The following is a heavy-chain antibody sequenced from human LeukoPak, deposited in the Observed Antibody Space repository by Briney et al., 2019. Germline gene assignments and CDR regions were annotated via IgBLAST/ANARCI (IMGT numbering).Heavy chain of an antibody. V-gene: IGHV5-51*01. CDR3: ARTPVAPAAPPHTNRFDP. J-gene: IGHJ5*02. D-gene: IGHD2-2*01. Sequence: GESLKISCKCSGYSFTSYWIGWVRQMPGKGLEWMGIIYPGDSDTRYSPSFQDQVTISADKSISTAYLQWSSLKASDTAMYYCARTPVAPAAPPHTNRFDPWGQGTLVTVSS. CDR2: IYPGDSDT. CDR1: GYSFTSYW.